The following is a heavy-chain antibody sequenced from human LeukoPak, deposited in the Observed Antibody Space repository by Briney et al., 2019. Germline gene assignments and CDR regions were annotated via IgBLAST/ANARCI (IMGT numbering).Heavy chain of an antibody. D-gene: IGHD5-18*01. CDR3: ARDERGYSYVDY. CDR1: GFTFSSYA. J-gene: IGHJ4*02. CDR2: IWYDGSNK. Sequence: GGSLGLSCAASGFTFSSYAMSWVRQAPGKGLEWVAVIWYDGSNKYYADSVKGRFTISRDNSKNTLYLQMNSLRAEDTAVYYCARDERGYSYVDYWGQGTLVTVSS. V-gene: IGHV3-33*08.